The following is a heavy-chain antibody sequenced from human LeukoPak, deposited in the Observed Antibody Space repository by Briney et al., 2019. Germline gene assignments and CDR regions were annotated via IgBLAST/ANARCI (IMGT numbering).Heavy chain of an antibody. CDR1: GRTFSSYA. D-gene: IGHD3-22*01. Sequence: SVKVSCKASGRTFSSYAISWVRQAPGQGLEWMGGIIPIFGTANYAQKFQGRVTITADESTSTAYMELSSLRSEDPAVYYCAGDSSGYYDLYFDYWGQGTLVTVSS. J-gene: IGHJ4*02. V-gene: IGHV1-69*13. CDR2: IIPIFGTA. CDR3: AGDSSGYYDLYFDY.